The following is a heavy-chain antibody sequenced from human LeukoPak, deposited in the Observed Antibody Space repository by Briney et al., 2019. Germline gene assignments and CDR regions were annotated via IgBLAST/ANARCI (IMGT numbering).Heavy chain of an antibody. CDR2: LFYSGNM. Sequence: PSETLSLTCTVSGGSIYTSDYYWAWIRQPPGKGLEWIGSLFYSGNMYYSPSLKSRVTISVDTSKHQFSLNVSSVTAADTAVYYCARENIVSTRDFDFWGQGTLVTVSS. CDR3: ARENIVSTRDFDF. J-gene: IGHJ4*02. D-gene: IGHD5/OR15-5a*01. V-gene: IGHV4-39*07. CDR1: GGSIYTSDYY.